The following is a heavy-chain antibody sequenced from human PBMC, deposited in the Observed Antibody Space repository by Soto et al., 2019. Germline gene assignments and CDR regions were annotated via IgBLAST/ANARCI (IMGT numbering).Heavy chain of an antibody. D-gene: IGHD2-15*01. Sequence: EVQLLESGGGLVQPGGSLRLSCAASGFTFSSYAMSWVRQAPGKGLEWVSAISGSGGSTYYADSVKGRFTISRDNSKNTLYLQMNSLRAEDTAVYYCAKDLGGCSGGSCYSYPVAFDIWGQGTMVTVSS. V-gene: IGHV3-23*01. CDR2: ISGSGGST. CDR1: GFTFSSYA. CDR3: AKDLGGCSGGSCYSYPVAFDI. J-gene: IGHJ3*02.